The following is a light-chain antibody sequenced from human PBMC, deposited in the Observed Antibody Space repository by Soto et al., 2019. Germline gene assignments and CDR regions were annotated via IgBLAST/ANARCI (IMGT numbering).Light chain of an antibody. V-gene: IGLV8-61*01. CDR1: SGSVSTSYY. CDR3: VLYMGSGIWV. Sequence: QTVVTQEPSFSVSPGRTVTLTCGLSSGSVSTSYYPSWYQQTPGQAPRTLIYSTNTRSSGVPDRFSGSILGNKAALTITGAQADDESDYYCVLYMGSGIWVFGVGTKVTVL. CDR2: STN. J-gene: IGLJ3*02.